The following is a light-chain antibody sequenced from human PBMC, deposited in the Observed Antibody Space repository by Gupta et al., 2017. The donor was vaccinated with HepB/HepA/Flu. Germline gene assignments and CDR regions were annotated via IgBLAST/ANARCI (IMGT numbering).Light chain of an antibody. Sequence: QSVLTQPPSASGTPGQRVPISCSGSSSNIGSNYVYWYQQLPGPAPKLLIYRNNQRPSGVPDRFSGSKSGTSASRAISGLRSEDEADYYCAAWDDSLSGPVFGGGTKLTV. CDR2: RNN. J-gene: IGLJ2*01. CDR1: SSNIGSNY. V-gene: IGLV1-47*01. CDR3: AAWDDSLSGPV.